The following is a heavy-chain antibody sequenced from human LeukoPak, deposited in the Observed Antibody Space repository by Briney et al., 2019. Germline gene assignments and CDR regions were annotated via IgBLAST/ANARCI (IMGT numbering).Heavy chain of an antibody. D-gene: IGHD1-1*01. CDR1: GCTFSSYA. CDR2: IRSNGGST. V-gene: IGHV3-64*01. Sequence: GGSLRLSWAASGCTFSSYAMHWVRQAPGRGLEYVSAIRSNGGSTYYANSVKGRFTISRDNSKNTLYLQRGSLRAEDMAVYYCARATPGTTGYDYWGQGTLVTVSS. J-gene: IGHJ4*02. CDR3: ARATPGTTGYDY.